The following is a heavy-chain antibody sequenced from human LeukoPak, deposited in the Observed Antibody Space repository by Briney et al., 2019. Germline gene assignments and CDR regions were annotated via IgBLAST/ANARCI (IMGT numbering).Heavy chain of an antibody. CDR1: GGSISSGDYY. CDR2: IYYSGST. Sequence: SQTLSLTCTVSGGSISSGDYYWSWIRQPPGKGLEWIGYIYYSGSTYYNPSLKSRVTISVDTPKNQFSLKLSSVTAADTAVYYCASGYSYGYDRYYFDYWGQGTLVTVSS. CDR3: ASGYSYGYDRYYFDY. V-gene: IGHV4-30-4*01. J-gene: IGHJ4*02. D-gene: IGHD5-18*01.